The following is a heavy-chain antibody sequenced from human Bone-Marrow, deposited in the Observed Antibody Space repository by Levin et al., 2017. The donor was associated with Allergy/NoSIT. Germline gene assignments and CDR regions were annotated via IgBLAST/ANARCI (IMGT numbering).Heavy chain of an antibody. CDR1: GFTFSDFY. Sequence: SCAASGFTFSDFYMSWIRQAPGRGLEWISYISDSDGTTDYADSVKGRFTVSRDNARNSLYLHMNSLRVEDTAVYYCARDRRSYHYWGQGTLVTVSS. V-gene: IGHV3-11*01. D-gene: IGHD6-6*01. CDR3: ARDRRSYHY. J-gene: IGHJ4*02. CDR2: ISDSDGTT.